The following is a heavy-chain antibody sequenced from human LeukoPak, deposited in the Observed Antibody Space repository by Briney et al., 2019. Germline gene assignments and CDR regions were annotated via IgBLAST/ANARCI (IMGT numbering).Heavy chain of an antibody. V-gene: IGHV3-30*18. D-gene: IGHD6-13*01. CDR3: TKEYSSSWYNYYGMDV. CDR1: GFTFSSYG. J-gene: IGHJ6*02. CDR2: ISYDGSNK. Sequence: PGGSLRLSCAASGFTFSSYGMHWVRQAPGKGLEWVAVISYDGSNKYYADSVKGRFTISRDNSKNTLYPQMNSLRAEDTAVYYCTKEYSSSWYNYYGMDVWGQGTTVTVSS.